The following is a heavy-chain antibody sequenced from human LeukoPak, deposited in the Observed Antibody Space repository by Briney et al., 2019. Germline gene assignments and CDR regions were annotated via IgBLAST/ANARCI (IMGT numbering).Heavy chain of an antibody. CDR2: MNTDGSRT. J-gene: IGHJ4*02. D-gene: IGHD2-8*02. V-gene: IGHV3-74*01. Sequence: GGSLRLSCAASGFTFSSYWMHWVRQAPGKGLVWVSRMNTDGSRTDYADSVRGRFTISRDNAWNTLYLQMNSLGVEDTAVYFCASDFTGRDDYWGQGTLVTVS. CDR1: GFTFSSYW. CDR3: ASDFTGRDDY.